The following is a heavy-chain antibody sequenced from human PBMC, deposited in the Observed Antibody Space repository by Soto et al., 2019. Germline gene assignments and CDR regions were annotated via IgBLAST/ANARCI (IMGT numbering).Heavy chain of an antibody. CDR3: AHRLPTRPFDS. V-gene: IGHV2-5*01. J-gene: IGHJ4*02. CDR1: GFSLTTSEVR. Sequence: QITLKESGPTLVMPTQTLTLTCTFSGFSLTTSEVRVGWIRQPPGKALEWLALIYSNDDKHYTPSLKSRLTXTXXTSKNQGVLTMTNMDPVDTATYYSAHRLPTRPFDSWGQGTLVTVSS. CDR2: IYSNDDK. D-gene: IGHD1-26*01.